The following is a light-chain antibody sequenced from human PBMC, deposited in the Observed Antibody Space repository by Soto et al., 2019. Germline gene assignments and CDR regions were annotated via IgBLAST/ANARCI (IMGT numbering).Light chain of an antibody. V-gene: IGKV3-11*01. CDR2: DVF. Sequence: EIVLTQSPATLSLSPGESATLSCRASQSVSGYLAWYQQKPGQAPRLLIHDVFDRADGIPARFSGSGSGTDFTLTISSLQTEDSAVYHCQQRSTWPLTFGGGTRVEIK. CDR1: QSVSGY. CDR3: QQRSTWPLT. J-gene: IGKJ4*01.